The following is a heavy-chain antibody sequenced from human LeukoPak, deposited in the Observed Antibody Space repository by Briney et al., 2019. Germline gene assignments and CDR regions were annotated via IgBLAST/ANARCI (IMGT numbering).Heavy chain of an antibody. V-gene: IGHV1-46*01. D-gene: IGHD2-2*01. CDR3: ARDGNCSGISCMYYFDY. CDR1: GYTFTNYY. J-gene: IGHJ4*02. Sequence: ASVTVSCKASGYTFTNYYIHWVRQAPGQGLEWMGIIYPGGGGSTYAQMFQGRVTMTRDTSTSTVYMELSSLRSEDTAVYFCARDGNCSGISCMYYFDYWGQGTLVTVSS. CDR2: IYPGGGGS.